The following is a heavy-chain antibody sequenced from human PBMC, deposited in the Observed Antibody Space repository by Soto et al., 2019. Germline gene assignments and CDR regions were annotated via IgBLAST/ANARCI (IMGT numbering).Heavy chain of an antibody. J-gene: IGHJ5*02. D-gene: IGHD6-6*01. V-gene: IGHV1-69*12. CDR2: IIPIFGTA. CDR3: ARVSLPPSWNGFDP. CDR1: GGTFSSYA. Sequence: QVQLVQSGAEVKKPGSSVKVSCKASGGTFSSYAISWVRQAPGQGLEWMGGIIPIFGTANYAQKFQGRVTXSAXEXTSTAYLELSSLRSEDTAVYYCARVSLPPSWNGFDPWGQGTLVTVSS.